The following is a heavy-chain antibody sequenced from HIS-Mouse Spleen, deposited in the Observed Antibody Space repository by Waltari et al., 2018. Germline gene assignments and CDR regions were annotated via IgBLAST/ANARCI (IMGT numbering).Heavy chain of an antibody. V-gene: IGHV4-39*07. CDR2: ISYSGRT. D-gene: IGHD6-13*01. J-gene: IGHJ2*01. Sequence: QLQLQESGPGLVKPSETLSLTCTVSGGSISSSSYYWGWIRQPPGKGLEWIGSISYSGRTYHNPSLKSRVTISVDTSKNQFSLKLSSVTAADTAVYYCAREIPYSSSWYDWYFDLWGRGTLVTVSS. CDR3: AREIPYSSSWYDWYFDL. CDR1: GGSISSSSYY.